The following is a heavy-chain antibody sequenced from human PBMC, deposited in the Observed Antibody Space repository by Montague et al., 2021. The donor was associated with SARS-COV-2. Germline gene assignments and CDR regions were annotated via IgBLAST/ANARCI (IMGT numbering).Heavy chain of an antibody. CDR1: RFTFSGYE. V-gene: IGHV3-48*03. CDR3: ARDGNGYGFDY. Sequence: SLRLSCAASRFTFSGYEMNLVRQAPGKGLEWVSYISSSFSSTYXXXSVKGRFTISRDNAKNSLYLQMNNLRAEDTAIYYCARDGNGYGFDYWGQGTLVTVSS. CDR2: ISSSFSST. J-gene: IGHJ4*02. D-gene: IGHD5-12*01.